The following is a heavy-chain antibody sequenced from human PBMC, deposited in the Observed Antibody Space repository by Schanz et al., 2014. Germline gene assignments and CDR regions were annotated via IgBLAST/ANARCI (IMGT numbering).Heavy chain of an antibody. Sequence: QVHLVQSGAEVKKPGASVKVSCKASGYNITSNDVTWVRQATGQGLEWMGWMNPNSGNTGYAQKFQGRVTMTRNTSISTAYMELSSLRFDDTAVYYCASSGAGYSSSWDFDYWGQGTLVTVFS. V-gene: IGHV1-8*01. D-gene: IGHD6-13*01. CDR2: MNPNSGNT. CDR1: GYNITSND. CDR3: ASSGAGYSSSWDFDY. J-gene: IGHJ4*02.